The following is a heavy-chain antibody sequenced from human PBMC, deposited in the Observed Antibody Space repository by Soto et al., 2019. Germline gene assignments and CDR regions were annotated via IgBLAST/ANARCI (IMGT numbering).Heavy chain of an antibody. CDR3: ASPMVKGAYYFDY. D-gene: IGHD5-18*01. V-gene: IGHV4-34*01. CDR1: GGSFSGYY. Sequence: QVQLQQWGAGLLKPSETLSLTCAVYGGSFSGYYWSWIRQPPGKGLEWIGEINHSGSTNYNPSLKSRVTISVDTSKNQFSLKLSSVTAADTAVYYWASPMVKGAYYFDYWGQGTLVTVSS. CDR2: INHSGST. J-gene: IGHJ4*02.